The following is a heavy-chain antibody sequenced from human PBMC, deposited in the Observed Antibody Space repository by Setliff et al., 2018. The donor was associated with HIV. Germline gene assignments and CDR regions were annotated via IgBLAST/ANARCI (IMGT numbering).Heavy chain of an antibody. J-gene: IGHJ4*02. Sequence: PGESLKISCEASGFTFSSNAMSWVRQAPGKGLEWVSSLSDSGDRTYYVDSVKGRFTISRDNSKNTLYLQMNSLRAEDTAVYHCAKNRNLVVVISTFDCWGQGTLVTVSS. CDR1: GFTFSSNA. V-gene: IGHV3-23*01. CDR3: AKNRNLVVVISTFDC. CDR2: LSDSGDRT. D-gene: IGHD3-22*01.